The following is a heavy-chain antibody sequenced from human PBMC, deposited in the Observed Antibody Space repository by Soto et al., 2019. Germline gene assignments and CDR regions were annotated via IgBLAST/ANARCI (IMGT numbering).Heavy chain of an antibody. CDR3: ARYVLLWFGESHAYYYYYMDV. Sequence: GASVKVSCKASGYTFTSYDINWVRQATGQGLEWMGWMNPNSGNTGCAQKFQGRVTMTRNTSISTAYMELSSLRSEDTAVYYCARYVLLWFGESHAYYYYYMDVWGKGTTVTVSS. D-gene: IGHD3-10*01. CDR1: GYTFTSYD. J-gene: IGHJ6*03. V-gene: IGHV1-8*01. CDR2: MNPNSGNT.